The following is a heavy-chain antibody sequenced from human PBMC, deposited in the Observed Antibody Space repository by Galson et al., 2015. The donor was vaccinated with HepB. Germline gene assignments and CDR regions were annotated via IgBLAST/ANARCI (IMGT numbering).Heavy chain of an antibody. CDR1: GYTLTEIS. V-gene: IGHV1-24*01. D-gene: IGHD3-9*01. Sequence: SVKVSCKVSGYTLTEISIHWVRQAPGKGLEWMGGFDREHGQAIYAQILQGRVTMTEDRSTDTAYMDLSSLRSDDTAEYYCATGLDYDALTGYYRSFFFYGLDVWGQGTTVTVSS. J-gene: IGHJ6*02. CDR2: FDREHGQA. CDR3: ATGLDYDALTGYYRSFFFYGLDV.